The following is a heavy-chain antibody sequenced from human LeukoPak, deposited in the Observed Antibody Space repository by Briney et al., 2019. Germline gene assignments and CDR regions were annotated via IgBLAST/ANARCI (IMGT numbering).Heavy chain of an antibody. D-gene: IGHD4-11*01. CDR2: IWSDKSNK. CDR1: GFIFDHHA. CDR3: AKDAQRGFDYSNSLEY. V-gene: IGHV3-33*06. Sequence: GGSLRLSCAASGFIFDHHAMHWVRQAPGKGLEWVAVIWSDKSNKFYADSVRGRFTISRDDSRKTVYLQMDTMTVEDTVVYYCAKDAQRGFDYSNSLEYWGQGALVTVAS. J-gene: IGHJ4*02.